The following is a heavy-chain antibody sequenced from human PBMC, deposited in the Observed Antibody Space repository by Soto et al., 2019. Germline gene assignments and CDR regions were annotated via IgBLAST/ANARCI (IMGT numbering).Heavy chain of an antibody. V-gene: IGHV1-69*12. CDR2: IIPIFGTA. J-gene: IGHJ6*02. D-gene: IGHD2-2*01. CDR1: GGTFSSYA. CDR3: ARHDCISSSCYCYYYSGMDV. Sequence: QVQLVQSGAEVKKPGSSVKVSCKASGGTFSSYAISWVRQAPGQGLEWMGGIIPIFGTANYAQKFQGRVTITADESTSTAYMELSSLRSEDTAVYYCARHDCISSSCYCYYYSGMDVWGQVTTVTVSS.